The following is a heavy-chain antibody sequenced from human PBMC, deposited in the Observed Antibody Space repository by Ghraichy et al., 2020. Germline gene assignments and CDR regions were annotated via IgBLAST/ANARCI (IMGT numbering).Heavy chain of an antibody. CDR2: IRQDGSEK. J-gene: IGHJ4*02. CDR3: ARGVWGFDY. Sequence: GESLNISCAAPGFIFSGYWMSWVRQAPGKGLEWVANIRQDGSEKYYVDSVKGRFTISRDIAKNSLYLQMNSLRAEDTAVYYCARGVWGFDYWGQGTLVTVSS. V-gene: IGHV3-7*01. CDR1: GFIFSGYW. D-gene: IGHD1-26*01.